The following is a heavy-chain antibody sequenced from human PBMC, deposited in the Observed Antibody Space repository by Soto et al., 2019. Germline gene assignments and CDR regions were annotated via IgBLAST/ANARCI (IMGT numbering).Heavy chain of an antibody. J-gene: IGHJ6*02. V-gene: IGHV3-30-3*01. CDR1: GFTFSSYA. CDR3: AGSPLNYGSGPYGMDV. Sequence: LRLSCAASGFTFSSYAMHWVRQAPGKGLEWVAVISYDGSNKYYADSVKGRFTISRDNSKNTLYLQMNSLRAEDTAVYYCAGSPLNYGSGPYGMDVWGQGTTVTVSS. D-gene: IGHD3-10*01. CDR2: ISYDGSNK.